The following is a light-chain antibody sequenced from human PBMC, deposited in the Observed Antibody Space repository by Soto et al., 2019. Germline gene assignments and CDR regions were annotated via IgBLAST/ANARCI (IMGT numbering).Light chain of an antibody. CDR3: ISYTGSSTSYV. Sequence: QSALTQPASVSGSPGQSITVSCSGTRSDIGSYNYVAWYQQFPGKTPKILLYGVSNRPSGVSSRFSGSKSGNTASLTISGLQAEDEADYYCISYTGSSTSYVFGSGTKVTVL. CDR2: GVS. J-gene: IGLJ1*01. CDR1: RSDIGSYNY. V-gene: IGLV2-14*01.